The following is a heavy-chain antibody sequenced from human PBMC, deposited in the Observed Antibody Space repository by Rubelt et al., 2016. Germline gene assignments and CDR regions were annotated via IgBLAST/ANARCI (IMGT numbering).Heavy chain of an antibody. CDR1: GFTFSNHA. D-gene: IGHD3-16*01. CDR3: PTGGFDY. J-gene: IGHJ4*02. CDR2: ITSRSHII. Sequence: EVQLLESGGGLVQPGGSLRLSCVASGFTFSNHAMSWVRQAPGKGLEWVSYITSRSHIIHYADSVKGRFTISRDNAKNSLYLQMDSLRGEDTAVYFCPTGGFDYWGQGTLVTVSS. V-gene: IGHV3-48*04.